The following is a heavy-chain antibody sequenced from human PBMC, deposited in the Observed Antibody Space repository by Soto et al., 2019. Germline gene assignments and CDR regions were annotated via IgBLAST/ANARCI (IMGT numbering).Heavy chain of an antibody. J-gene: IGHJ5*02. Sequence: SETRSLTCALSAGSISRRNWWSWVRQPPGKGRGWIGEIYHSGSTTYNPYLKSRVTISVDKSTNQFSLKLSSVTAADTAVYYCARDRRIAAAGTIPNGGWFDPWGQGTLVTVSS. CDR1: AGSISRRNW. CDR2: IYHSGST. V-gene: IGHV4-4*02. D-gene: IGHD6-13*01. CDR3: ARDRRIAAAGTIPNGGWFDP.